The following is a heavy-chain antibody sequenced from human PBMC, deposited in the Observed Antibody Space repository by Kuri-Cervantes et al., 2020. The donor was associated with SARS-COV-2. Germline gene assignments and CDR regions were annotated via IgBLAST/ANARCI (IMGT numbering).Heavy chain of an antibody. J-gene: IGHJ4*02. Sequence: GGSLRLSCVASGFNFSRTDMHWVRQAPGKGMEWVAVISHDGKNKKCTASGKGRFTISRDNSQNTLYLHMKSLRSEDTAIYYCARDPRRWLQISVSYFDYWGQGTLVTVSS. CDR1: GFNFSRTD. CDR3: ARDPRRWLQISVSYFDY. D-gene: IGHD5-24*01. CDR2: ISHDGKNK. V-gene: IGHV3-30*03.